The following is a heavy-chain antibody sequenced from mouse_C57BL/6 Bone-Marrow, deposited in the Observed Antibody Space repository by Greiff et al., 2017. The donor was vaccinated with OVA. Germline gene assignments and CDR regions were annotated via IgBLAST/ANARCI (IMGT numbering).Heavy chain of an antibody. V-gene: IGHV1-54*01. CDR2: INPGSGGT. Sequence: QVQLQQPGAELVMPGASVKLSCKASGYAFTNYLIEWVKQRPGQGLEWIGVINPGSGGTNYNEKFKGKATLTADKSSSTAYMQLSSLTSEDSAGYFCARSTGGYYGYWGQGTTLTVSS. J-gene: IGHJ2*01. D-gene: IGHD2-3*01. CDR3: ARSTGGYYGY. CDR1: GYAFTNYL.